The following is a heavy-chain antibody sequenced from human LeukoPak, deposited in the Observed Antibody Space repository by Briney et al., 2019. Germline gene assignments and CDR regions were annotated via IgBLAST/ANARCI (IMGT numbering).Heavy chain of an antibody. Sequence: AGSLRLSCAASGFTFSSKAMSWDRQAPGKGLEWVSAISGSGGSTYYADSVKGRFTISSDNSKNTLYRHMNSLRDEDTAVYYCAKDSDRQQQLLPVLPNDSYYWGQGTLVTVSS. CDR1: GFTFSSKA. D-gene: IGHD6-13*01. CDR3: AKDSDRQQQLLPVLPNDSYY. V-gene: IGHV3-23*01. J-gene: IGHJ4*02. CDR2: ISGSGGST.